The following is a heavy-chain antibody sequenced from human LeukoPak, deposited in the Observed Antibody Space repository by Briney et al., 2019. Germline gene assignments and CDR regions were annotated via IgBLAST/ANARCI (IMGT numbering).Heavy chain of an antibody. CDR2: INSDGSST. J-gene: IGHJ6*02. Sequence: PGGSLRLSCAASGFTFSSYWIHCVRQAPGKGLVWVSRINSDGSSTSYADSVKRRFTISRDNAKNTLYLQMNSLRAEDTAVYYCAVLVHHYYYGMDVWGQGTTVTVSS. D-gene: IGHD2-15*01. CDR3: AVLVHHYYYGMDV. CDR1: GFTFSSYW. V-gene: IGHV3-74*01.